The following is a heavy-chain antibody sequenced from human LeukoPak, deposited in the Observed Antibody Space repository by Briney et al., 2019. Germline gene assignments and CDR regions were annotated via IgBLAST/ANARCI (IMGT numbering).Heavy chain of an antibody. CDR1: GYSISSGYY. CDR3: ARRRVGFTVDY. V-gene: IGHV4-38-2*02. J-gene: IGHJ4*02. Sequence: SETLSLTCTVSGYSISSGYYWGWIRQPPGKGLEWIGSIYHSGSTYYNPSLKSRVNISVDTSKNQFSLKLSSVTAADTAVYYCARRRVGFTVDYWSQGALVTVSS. CDR2: IYHSGST. D-gene: IGHD1-26*01.